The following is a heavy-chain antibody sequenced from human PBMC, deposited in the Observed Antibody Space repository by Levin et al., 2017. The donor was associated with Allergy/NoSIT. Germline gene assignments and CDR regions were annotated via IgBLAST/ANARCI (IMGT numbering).Heavy chain of an antibody. CDR2: IYYSGST. D-gene: IGHD4-17*01. CDR1: GGSMNSRDYY. Sequence: KPSETLSLTCAVSGGSMNSRDYYWSWIRQPPGTGLEWIGYIYYSGSTFYNPSLKSRLTISIDMSKNHFSLHLRSVTAADTAVYYCARVAVTHYSYAMDVWGQGTTVIVSS. CDR3: ARVAVTHYSYAMDV. V-gene: IGHV4-30-4*01. J-gene: IGHJ6*02.